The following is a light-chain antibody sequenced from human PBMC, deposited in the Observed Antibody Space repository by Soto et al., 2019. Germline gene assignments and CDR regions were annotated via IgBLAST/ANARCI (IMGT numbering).Light chain of an antibody. J-gene: IGKJ1*01. CDR2: KAS. V-gene: IGKV1-5*03. CDR1: QNINTW. CDR3: QQCNNSPWT. Sequence: DIQMTQSPSTLSASVGDRVTFTCRASQNINTWLAWYQQKPGKAPKLLIYKASTLQTGVPSRFSGSGSGAEFTLTINGLQPDDFATYYCQQCNNSPWTFGQGTTVGIK.